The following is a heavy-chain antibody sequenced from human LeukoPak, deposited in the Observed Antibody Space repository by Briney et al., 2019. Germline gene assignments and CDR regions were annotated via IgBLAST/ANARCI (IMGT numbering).Heavy chain of an antibody. CDR3: ARDPPTEGWDFDL. Sequence: ASVKVSCKASGYTFADYDMHWVRQAPGQGLEWMGWINVNNGDTRYAQKFQGRVTVTRDTSISTAYMEVSRLTSDDTAVYYCARDPPTEGWDFDLWGRGTLVTVSS. D-gene: IGHD2-21*02. CDR1: GYTFADYD. V-gene: IGHV1-2*02. CDR2: INVNNGDT. J-gene: IGHJ2*01.